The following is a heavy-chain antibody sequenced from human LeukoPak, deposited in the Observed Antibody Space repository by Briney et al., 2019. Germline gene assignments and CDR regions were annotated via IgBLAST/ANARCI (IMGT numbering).Heavy chain of an antibody. CDR2: IYPGDSDT. V-gene: IGHV5-51*01. D-gene: IGHD3-22*01. CDR3: ARPLSDDSSGYYYLFDY. Sequence: HGESLKISCKGSGYSFPIYWLGWVRQMPGKGLEWMGIIYPGDSDTRYSPSFQGQVTISADKSISTAYLQWSSLKASDTAMYYCARPLSDDSSGYYYLFDYWGQGTLVTVSS. J-gene: IGHJ4*02. CDR1: GYSFPIYW.